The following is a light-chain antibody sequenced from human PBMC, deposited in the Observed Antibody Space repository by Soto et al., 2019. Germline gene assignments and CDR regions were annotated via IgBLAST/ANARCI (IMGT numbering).Light chain of an antibody. Sequence: DIQLTPSPSSLSASVGDRVTITYQASQDISNYLNWYQQKPGKAPKLLIYDASNLETGVPSRFSGSGSGTDFTFTISSLQPEDIATYYCQQYDNLPPFTFGPGTKVDIK. CDR2: DAS. CDR1: QDISNY. CDR3: QQYDNLPPFT. V-gene: IGKV1-33*01. J-gene: IGKJ3*01.